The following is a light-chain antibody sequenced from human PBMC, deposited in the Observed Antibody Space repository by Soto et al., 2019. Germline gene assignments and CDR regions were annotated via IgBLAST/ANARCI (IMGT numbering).Light chain of an antibody. Sequence: QSALTQPPSASGSPGQSVTISCTGTSSDVGGYKYVSWYQQHPGKAPKIMIFEVNKRPSGFPDRFSGSKSGNTASLTGSGLQAEDEDDYYCSSYAGINNLGVFGTGTKVTVL. CDR3: SSYAGINNLGV. CDR1: SSDVGGYKY. CDR2: EVN. J-gene: IGLJ1*01. V-gene: IGLV2-8*01.